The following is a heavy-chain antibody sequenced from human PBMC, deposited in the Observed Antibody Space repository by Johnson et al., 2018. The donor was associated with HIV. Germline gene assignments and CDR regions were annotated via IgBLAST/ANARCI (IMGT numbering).Heavy chain of an antibody. Sequence: VQLVESGGGVVQPGGSLRLSCAASGFTFSSYAMSWVRQAPGKGLEWVSLISWDGVSTYYADSVKGRFTISRDNSKNSLYLQMNSLRAEDTALYYCAKDGGYGSGRWNAFDIWGQGTMVTVSS. D-gene: IGHD3-10*01. V-gene: IGHV3-43D*03. CDR1: GFTFSSYA. CDR3: AKDGGYGSGRWNAFDI. CDR2: ISWDGVST. J-gene: IGHJ3*02.